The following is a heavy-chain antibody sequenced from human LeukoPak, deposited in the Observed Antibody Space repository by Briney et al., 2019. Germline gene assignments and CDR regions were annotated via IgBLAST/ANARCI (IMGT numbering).Heavy chain of an antibody. CDR3: ARLRDGYNYY. D-gene: IGHD5-24*01. V-gene: IGHV3-21*04. J-gene: IGHJ4*02. CDR2: ISGSSSYI. Sequence: GGSLRLSCAASGFTFSSYSMNWVRQAPGKGLEWVSSISGSSSYIYYADSVKGRFTISRDNSKNTLYLQMNSLRAEDTAVYYCARLRDGYNYYWGQGTLVTVSS. CDR1: GFTFSSYS.